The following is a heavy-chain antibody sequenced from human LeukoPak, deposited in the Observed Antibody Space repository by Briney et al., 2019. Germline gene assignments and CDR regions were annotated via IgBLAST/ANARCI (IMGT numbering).Heavy chain of an antibody. V-gene: IGHV4-30-2*01. D-gene: IGHD2-15*01. CDR1: GGSISSGGYS. J-gene: IGHJ5*02. Sequence: SQTLSLTCAVSGGSISSGGYSWSWIRQPPGKGLEWIGYIYHSGSTYYNPSLKSRVTISVDRSKNQFSLKLSSVTAADTAVYYCARAHCSGGSYYSIRFDPWGQGTLVTVSS. CDR3: ARAHCSGGSYYSIRFDP. CDR2: IYHSGST.